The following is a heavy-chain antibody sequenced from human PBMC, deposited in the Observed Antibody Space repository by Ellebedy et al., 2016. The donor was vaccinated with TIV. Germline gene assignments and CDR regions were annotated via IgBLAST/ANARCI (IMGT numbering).Heavy chain of an antibody. CDR1: GYSLTDLS. Sequence: AASVKVSCKVSGYSLTDLSIHWVRQAPGKGLGWMGGSDPEDGERMYAHNFQGRVTMTDDTSTDTAYMELTSLRSEDSAMYYCATDLVGASDYWGQGTLVIVSS. CDR3: ATDLVGASDY. V-gene: IGHV1-24*01. J-gene: IGHJ4*02. CDR2: SDPEDGER. D-gene: IGHD3-16*01.